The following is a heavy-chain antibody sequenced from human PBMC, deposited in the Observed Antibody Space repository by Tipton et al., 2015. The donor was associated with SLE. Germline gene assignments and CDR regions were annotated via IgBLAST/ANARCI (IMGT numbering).Heavy chain of an antibody. V-gene: IGHV4-59*08. CDR2: IYYSGST. CDR3: ARRLTRYSGYDYFDY. J-gene: IGHJ4*02. Sequence: TLSLTCTVSGGSISSYYWSWIRQPPGKGLEWIGYIYYSGSTNYNPSLKSRVPISVDTSKNQFSLKLSSVTAADTAVYYCARRLTRYSGYDYFDYWGQGTLVTVSS. CDR1: GGSISSYY. D-gene: IGHD5-12*01.